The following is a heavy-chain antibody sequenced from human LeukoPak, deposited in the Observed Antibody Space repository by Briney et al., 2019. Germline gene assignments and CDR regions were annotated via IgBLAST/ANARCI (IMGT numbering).Heavy chain of an antibody. Sequence: SETLSLTCAVYGGSFSGYYWSWIRQPPGKGLEWIGEINHSGSTNYNPSLKSRVTISVDTSKSQFSLKLSSVTAADTAVYYCARGRYSSSWYSRHYFDYWGQGTLVTVSS. J-gene: IGHJ4*02. V-gene: IGHV4-34*01. CDR3: ARGRYSSSWYSRHYFDY. D-gene: IGHD6-13*01. CDR2: INHSGST. CDR1: GGSFSGYY.